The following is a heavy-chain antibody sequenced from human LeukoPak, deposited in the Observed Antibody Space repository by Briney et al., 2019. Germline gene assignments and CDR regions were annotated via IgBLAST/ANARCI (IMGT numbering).Heavy chain of an antibody. CDR1: GDSVSSNSAA. Sequence: SQTLSLTCAISGDSVSSNSAAWNWIRQSPSRGLEWLGRTYYRPKWYNDYAISMQSRITINPDTVKNRFSLQLNSVTPEDTAVYYCVRDGRSFSCWFDPWGQGTLVTVSS. CDR2: TYYRPKWYN. V-gene: IGHV6-1*01. D-gene: IGHD1-26*01. CDR3: VRDGRSFSCWFDP. J-gene: IGHJ5*02.